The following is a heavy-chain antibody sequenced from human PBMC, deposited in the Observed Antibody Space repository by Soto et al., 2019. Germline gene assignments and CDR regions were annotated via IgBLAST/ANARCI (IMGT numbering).Heavy chain of an antibody. V-gene: IGHV3-23*01. CDR3: AKAVGFCSSTSCFGYYYYGLDV. Sequence: GGSLRLSCAASGFTFSSYAMSWVRQAPEKGLEWVSAISGGSGITYYAESMKGRFTISRDNSKNTLYLQMNSLRAEDTAVYYCAKAVGFCSSTSCFGYYYYGLDVWGQGTTVTVSS. J-gene: IGHJ6*02. CDR2: ISGGSGIT. CDR1: GFTFSSYA. D-gene: IGHD2-2*01.